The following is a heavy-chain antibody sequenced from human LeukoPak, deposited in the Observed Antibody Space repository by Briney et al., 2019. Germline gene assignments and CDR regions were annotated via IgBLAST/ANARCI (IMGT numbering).Heavy chain of an antibody. Sequence: GGSLRLSCAASGFTFSSYAMHWVRQAPGKGLEWIAYIRGSGNDIYYADSVKGRFTISRDNAKNSLSLEMNSLRAEDTAVYYCVRDHYWAFDYWGQGTLVTVSS. J-gene: IGHJ4*02. CDR2: IRGSGNDI. V-gene: IGHV3-21*05. D-gene: IGHD2-15*01. CDR3: VRDHYWAFDY. CDR1: GFTFSSYA.